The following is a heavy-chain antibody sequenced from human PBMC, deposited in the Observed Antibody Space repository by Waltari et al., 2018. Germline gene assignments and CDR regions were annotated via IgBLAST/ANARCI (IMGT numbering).Heavy chain of an antibody. CDR1: GFTFSTYT. J-gene: IGHJ4*02. V-gene: IGHV3-30*01. CDR3: ARDDRDGLPDYFDF. CDR2: TSHDESHK. D-gene: IGHD2-8*01. Sequence: QVQLVESGGGVVQPGRSLRLSCAASGFTFSTYTMHWVRQAPGKGLEGVEVTSHDESHKYYAYSVKGRFTISKDNSKNTLYLQMNSLSTEDTAIYYCARDDRDGLPDYFDFWGQGTLVTVSS.